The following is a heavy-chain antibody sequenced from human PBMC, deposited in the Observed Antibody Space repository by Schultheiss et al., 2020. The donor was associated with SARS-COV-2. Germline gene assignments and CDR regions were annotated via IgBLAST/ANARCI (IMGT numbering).Heavy chain of an antibody. CDR1: GYTFTGYY. D-gene: IGHD2-8*01. Sequence: ASVRVSCKASGYTFTGYYMHWVRQAPGQGLEWMGRINPNSGGTNYAQKFQGRVTMTRDTSISTAYMELSRLRSDDTAVYYCARGHPQKWAFDYWGQGTLVTVSS. V-gene: IGHV1-2*06. J-gene: IGHJ4*02. CDR3: ARGHPQKWAFDY. CDR2: INPNSGGT.